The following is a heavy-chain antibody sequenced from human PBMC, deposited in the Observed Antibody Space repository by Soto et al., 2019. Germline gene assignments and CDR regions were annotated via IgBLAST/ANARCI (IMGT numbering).Heavy chain of an antibody. CDR2: ISSSSSYI. V-gene: IGHV3-21*01. CDR3: ARDQIYDYVWGSYRSLQKDAFDI. CDR1: GFTFSSYS. J-gene: IGHJ3*02. D-gene: IGHD3-16*02. Sequence: EVQLVESGGGLVKPGGSLRLSCAASGFTFSSYSMNWVRQAPGKGLEWVSSISSSSSYIYYADSVKGRFTISRDNAKNSLYLQMNSLRAEDTAVYYCARDQIYDYVWGSYRSLQKDAFDIWGQGTMVTVSS.